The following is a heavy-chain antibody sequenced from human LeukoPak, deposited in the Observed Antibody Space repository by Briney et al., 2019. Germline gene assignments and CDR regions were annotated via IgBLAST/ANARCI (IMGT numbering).Heavy chain of an antibody. CDR1: GYTFTSYA. CDR3: ARDPAAMYWFDP. Sequence: ASVKVSCKASGYTFTSYAIHWVRQAPGQRLEWMGWINAGNGNTKYSQKFQGRVTITRDTSASTAYMELSSLRSEDTAVYYCARDPAAMYWFDPWGQGTLVTVSS. J-gene: IGHJ5*02. V-gene: IGHV1-3*01. D-gene: IGHD2-2*01. CDR2: INAGNGNT.